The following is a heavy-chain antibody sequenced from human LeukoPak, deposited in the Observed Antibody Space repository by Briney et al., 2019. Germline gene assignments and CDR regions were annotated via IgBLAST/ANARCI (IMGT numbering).Heavy chain of an antibody. CDR1: GFTFSDYG. J-gene: IGHJ4*02. CDR3: ARDTNIGSGGCFLDY. CDR2: ISSRSTYI. D-gene: IGHD2-15*01. V-gene: IGHV3-21*01. Sequence: PRGCLRLSCAASGFTFSDYGMNWVRQAPGKGLEWVSAISSRSTYIYYADSLKGRLTISRDNAKNSLYLQMDSLRAEDTAVYYCARDTNIGSGGCFLDYWGQGALVTVSS.